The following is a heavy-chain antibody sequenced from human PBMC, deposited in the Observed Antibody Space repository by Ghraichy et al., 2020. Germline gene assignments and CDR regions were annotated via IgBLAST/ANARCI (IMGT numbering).Heavy chain of an antibody. Sequence: GGSLRLSCAASGFTFSSYAMHWVRQAPGKGLEWVAVISYDGSNKYYADSVKGRFTISRDNSKNTLYLQMNSLRAEDTAVYYCAREDCSGGSCYLDYWGQGTLVTVSS. D-gene: IGHD2-15*01. V-gene: IGHV3-30*04. CDR3: AREDCSGGSCYLDY. J-gene: IGHJ4*02. CDR1: GFTFSSYA. CDR2: ISYDGSNK.